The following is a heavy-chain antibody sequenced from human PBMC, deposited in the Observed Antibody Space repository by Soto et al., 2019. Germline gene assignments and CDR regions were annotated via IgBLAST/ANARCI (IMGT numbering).Heavy chain of an antibody. D-gene: IGHD6-13*01. CDR3: ARFGSSWYKYYYYGMDV. CDR1: GYTFTSYD. Sequence: ASVKVSCKASGYTFTSYDINWVRQATGQGLEWMGWMNPNSGNTGYAQKFQGRVTMTSNTSISTAYMELSSLRSEDTAEYYCARFGSSWYKYYYYGMDVWGQGTTVTVSS. V-gene: IGHV1-8*01. CDR2: MNPNSGNT. J-gene: IGHJ6*02.